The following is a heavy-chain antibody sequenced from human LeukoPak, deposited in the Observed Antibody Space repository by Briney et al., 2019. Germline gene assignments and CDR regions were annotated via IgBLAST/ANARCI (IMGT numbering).Heavy chain of an antibody. D-gene: IGHD2-21*01. CDR2: INDSGST. CDR1: DGSFSAYI. Sequence: SETLSLTCAVYDGSFSAYIWTWIRQPPGKGLDWIGEINDSGSTTYNPSLKSRVTLSVDTSKSQFSLKLTSVTAADTAVYYCARLYSRFYGLDIWGQGTTVTVSS. CDR3: ARLYSRFYGLDI. J-gene: IGHJ6*02. V-gene: IGHV4-34*01.